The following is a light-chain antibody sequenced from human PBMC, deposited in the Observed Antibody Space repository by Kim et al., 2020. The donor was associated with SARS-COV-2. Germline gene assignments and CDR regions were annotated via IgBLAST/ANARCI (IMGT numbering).Light chain of an antibody. V-gene: IGLV1-40*01. CDR2: GNS. J-gene: IGLJ1*01. Sequence: VTISCTGSSSSIGAGYDVHWYQQLPGTAPKLLIYGNSHRPSGVPDRFSGSKSGTSASLAITGLQAEDEADYYCQSYDSSLSAYVFGTGTKVTVL. CDR3: QSYDSSLSAYV. CDR1: SSSIGAGYD.